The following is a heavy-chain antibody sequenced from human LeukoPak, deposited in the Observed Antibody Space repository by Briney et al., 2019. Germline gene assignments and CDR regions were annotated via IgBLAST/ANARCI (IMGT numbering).Heavy chain of an antibody. V-gene: IGHV4-34*01. CDR2: INHSGST. CDR1: GGSFSGYY. Sequence: TSETLSLTCAVYGGSFSGYYWSWIRQPPGKGLERIGEINHSGSTNYNPSLKSRVTISVDTSKNQFSLKLSSVTAADTAVYYCARDGRRIVGATTFEKPFDYWGQGTLVTVSS. CDR3: ARDGRRIVGATTFEKPFDY. J-gene: IGHJ4*02. D-gene: IGHD1-26*01.